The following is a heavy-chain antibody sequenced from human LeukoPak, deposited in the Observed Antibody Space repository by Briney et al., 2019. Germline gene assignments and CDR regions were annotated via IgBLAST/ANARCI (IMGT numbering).Heavy chain of an antibody. CDR1: GFTFSSYP. CDR2: ISGSGGST. D-gene: IGHD3-3*01. CDR3: AKWGSSVYHDFWSGYPNDAFDI. Sequence: PGGSLRLSCAASGFTFSSYPMSWVRQAPGKGLEWVSAISGSGGSTYYADSVKGRFTISRDNSKNTLYLQMNSLRAEDTAVYYCAKWGSSVYHDFWSGYPNDAFDIWGQGTMVTVSS. J-gene: IGHJ3*02. V-gene: IGHV3-23*01.